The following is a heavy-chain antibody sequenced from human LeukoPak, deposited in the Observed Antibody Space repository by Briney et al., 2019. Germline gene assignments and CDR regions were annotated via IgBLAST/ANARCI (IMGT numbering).Heavy chain of an antibody. V-gene: IGHV7-4-1*02. CDR2: INTNTGNP. J-gene: IGHJ4*02. D-gene: IGHD3-9*01. Sequence: ASVKVSCKASGYTFTSYAMNWVRQAPGQGLEWMGWINTNTGNPTYAQGFTGRFVFSLDTSVSTAYLQISSLKAEDTAVYYCARDFDPGDSNYQTGEFDYWGQGTLVTVSS. CDR1: GYTFTSYA. CDR3: ARDFDPGDSNYQTGEFDY.